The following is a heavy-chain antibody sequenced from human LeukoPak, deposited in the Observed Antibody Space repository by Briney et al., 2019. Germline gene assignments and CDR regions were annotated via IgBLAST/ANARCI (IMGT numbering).Heavy chain of an antibody. CDR1: GLTFSTYT. CDR2: ISSGSSYI. Sequence: GGSLRLSCAASGLTFSTYTMNWVRQAPGKGLEWVSSISSGSSYIYYADSIKGRFTVSRDNAKNSLYLQMNSLKAEDTAVYFCASHYDIDYWGQGTLVTVSS. CDR3: ASHYDIDY. D-gene: IGHD3-9*01. V-gene: IGHV3-21*06. J-gene: IGHJ4*02.